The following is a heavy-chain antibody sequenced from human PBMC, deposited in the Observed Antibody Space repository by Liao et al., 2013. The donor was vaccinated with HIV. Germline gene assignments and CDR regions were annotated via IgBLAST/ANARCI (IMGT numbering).Heavy chain of an antibody. D-gene: IGHD2-21*01. CDR2: IYTSGST. Sequence: QVQLQESGPGLVKPSQTLSLTCSVSGDSISSGSYYWSWIRQPAGKGLEWIGRIYTSGSTNYNPSLKSRVTISVDTSKNQFSLKLRYVTAADTAVYYCARDAYCGEDCYRFDIWGQGTMVTVSS. V-gene: IGHV4-61*02. CDR3: ARDAYCGEDCYRFDI. CDR1: GDSISSGSYY. J-gene: IGHJ3*02.